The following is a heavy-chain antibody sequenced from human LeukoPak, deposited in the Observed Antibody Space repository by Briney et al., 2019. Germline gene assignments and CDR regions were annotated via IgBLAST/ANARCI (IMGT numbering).Heavy chain of an antibody. Sequence: GGSLRLSCTASGFGFSTYDMHWVRQVTGKGLEWVAGVGNYGDASYPAAVKGRFSVSRDNAKNSLYLQMNSLRDEDTAMYYCARDAAFSAFNMWGQGTMVTVSS. J-gene: IGHJ3*02. CDR3: ARDAAFSAFNM. V-gene: IGHV3-13*01. CDR1: GFGFSTYD. CDR2: VGNYGDA. D-gene: IGHD2-15*01.